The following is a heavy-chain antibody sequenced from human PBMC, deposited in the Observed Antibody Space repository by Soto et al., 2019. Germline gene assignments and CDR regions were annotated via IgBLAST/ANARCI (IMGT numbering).Heavy chain of an antibody. Sequence: GGSLRLSCAASGFTFSSYSMNWVRQAPGKGLEWVSAISGSGSTTYYADSVKGRFTISRDNSKNTLYLQMNSLRAEDTAVYYCAKPGDSSGWNIHFDYWGQGTLVTVSS. D-gene: IGHD6-19*01. CDR3: AKPGDSSGWNIHFDY. V-gene: IGHV3-23*01. J-gene: IGHJ4*02. CDR2: ISGSGSTT. CDR1: GFTFSSYS.